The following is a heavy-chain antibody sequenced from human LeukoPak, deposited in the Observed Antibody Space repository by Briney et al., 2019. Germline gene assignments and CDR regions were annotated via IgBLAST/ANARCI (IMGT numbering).Heavy chain of an antibody. CDR2: IYTSGST. Sequence: PSETLSHTCTVSGGSISSYYWSWIRQPAGKGLEWIGRIYTSGSTNYNPSLKSRVTMSVDTSKNQFSLKLSSVTAADTAVYYCARDRYYDTQYYYYYYMDVWGKGTTVTASS. CDR1: GGSISSYY. J-gene: IGHJ6*03. D-gene: IGHD3-22*01. CDR3: ARDRYYDTQYYYYYYMDV. V-gene: IGHV4-4*07.